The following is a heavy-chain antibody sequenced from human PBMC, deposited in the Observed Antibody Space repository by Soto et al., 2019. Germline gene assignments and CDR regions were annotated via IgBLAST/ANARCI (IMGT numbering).Heavy chain of an antibody. CDR3: ARGGIAAAVAFDI. CDR2: MIPSLGIA. Sequence: QVQLVQSGAEVKKPGSSVKVSCKACGGTFSSYTISWVRQAPGQGLEWMGRMIPSLGIANYAQKFQGRVTITEDKATSTAYMELSSLRSEDTAVYYCARGGIAAAVAFDIGGQGTIVTVSS. D-gene: IGHD6-13*01. CDR1: GGTFSSYT. J-gene: IGHJ3*02. V-gene: IGHV1-69*02.